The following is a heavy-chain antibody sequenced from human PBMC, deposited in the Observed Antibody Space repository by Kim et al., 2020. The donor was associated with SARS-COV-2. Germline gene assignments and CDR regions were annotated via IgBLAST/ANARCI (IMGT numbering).Heavy chain of an antibody. CDR1: GGSISSGGYY. D-gene: IGHD3-10*01. Sequence: SETLSLTCTVSGGSISSGGYYWSWIRQHPGKGLEWIGYIYYSGSTYYNPSLKGRVTISVDTSKNQFSLKLSSVTATDTAVYYCARELGMGSGSYSDYYGMDVWGQRTTVTVSS. CDR2: IYYSGST. V-gene: IGHV4-31*03. CDR3: ARELGMGSGSYSDYYGMDV. J-gene: IGHJ6*02.